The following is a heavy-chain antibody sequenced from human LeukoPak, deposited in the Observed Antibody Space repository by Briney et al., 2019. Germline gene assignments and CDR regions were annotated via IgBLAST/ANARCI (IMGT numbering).Heavy chain of an antibody. CDR3: ARVPVRPRENYYGMDV. CDR2: IYYGGST. D-gene: IGHD3-10*01. Sequence: PSRTLSLTCTVSGGSISSGGYYWSWIRQHPGKGLEWIGYIYYGGSTYYNPSLKSRVTISVDTSKNQFSLKLSSVTAADTAVYYCARVPVRPRENYYGMDVWGQGTTVTVSS. CDR1: GGSISSGGYY. J-gene: IGHJ6*02. V-gene: IGHV4-31*03.